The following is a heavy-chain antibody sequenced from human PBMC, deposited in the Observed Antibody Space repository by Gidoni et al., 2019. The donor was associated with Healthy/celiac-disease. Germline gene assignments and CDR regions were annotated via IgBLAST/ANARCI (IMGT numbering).Heavy chain of an antibody. V-gene: IGHV3-30*03. Sequence: QVQLVESGGGVVQPGRSLRLSCAASGVTFRSYGIHWVRQAPGQGLEGVAVISYDGSNKYYADSVKGRFTITRDNSKNTLYLQMNSLRAEDTAVYYCARGGRGRVVVASPPSPYWGQGTLVTVSS. CDR2: ISYDGSNK. D-gene: IGHD2-15*01. CDR3: ARGGRGRVVVASPPSPY. CDR1: GVTFRSYG. J-gene: IGHJ4*02.